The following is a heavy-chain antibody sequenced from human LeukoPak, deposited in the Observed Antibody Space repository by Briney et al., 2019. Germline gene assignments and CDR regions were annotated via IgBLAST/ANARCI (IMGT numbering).Heavy chain of an antibody. J-gene: IGHJ4*02. CDR1: GYTFTSYG. Sequence: ASVKVSCKASGYTFTSYGISWVRQAPGQGLEWMGWISAYNGNTNYAQKLQGRVTMTTDTSTSTAYMELRSLRSDDTAVYYCARALRGNDILTGYPIDYWGQGTLVTVSS. D-gene: IGHD3-9*01. CDR3: ARALRGNDILTGYPIDY. CDR2: ISAYNGNT. V-gene: IGHV1-18*01.